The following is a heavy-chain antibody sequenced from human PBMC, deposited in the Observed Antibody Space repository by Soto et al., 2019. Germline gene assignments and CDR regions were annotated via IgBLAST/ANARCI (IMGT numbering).Heavy chain of an antibody. CDR2: IIPIFGTA. D-gene: IGHD6-13*01. CDR1: GGTFSSYA. J-gene: IGHJ2*01. V-gene: IGHV1-69*13. CDR3: AVDLKAAAYWYFDL. Sequence: SVKVSCKASGGTFSSYAISWVRQAPGQGLEWMGGIIPIFGTANYAQKFQGRVTITADESTSTAYMELSSLRSEDTTVYYCAVDLKAAAYWYFDLWGRGTLVTVSS.